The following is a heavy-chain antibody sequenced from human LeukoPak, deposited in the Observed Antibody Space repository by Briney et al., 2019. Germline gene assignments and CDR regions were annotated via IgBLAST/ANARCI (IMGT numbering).Heavy chain of an antibody. Sequence: SGPVLVKPTETLTLTCTVSGFSLSNARMGVSWIRQPPGKALEWLAHIFSNDEKSYSTSLKSRLTVSKDTPKNQVVLTMTNMDPVDTATYYCARIRYSGFSYYFDYWGQGTLVTVSS. D-gene: IGHD6-13*01. CDR2: IFSNDEK. CDR1: GFSLSNARMG. V-gene: IGHV2-26*01. J-gene: IGHJ4*02. CDR3: ARIRYSGFSYYFDY.